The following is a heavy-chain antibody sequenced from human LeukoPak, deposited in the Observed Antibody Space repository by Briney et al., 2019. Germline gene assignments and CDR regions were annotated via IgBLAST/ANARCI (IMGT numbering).Heavy chain of an antibody. CDR1: GGSISSGPYY. V-gene: IGHV4-61*02. Sequence: PSETLSLTCTVSGGSISSGPYYWSWIRQPAGKGLEWIGRIYTSGGSNYNPTLKSRVTISVDTSKNQFSLKLSSVTAADTAVYYCAREGLNMVRGVIPKEAWGWFDPWGQGTLVTVSS. J-gene: IGHJ5*02. D-gene: IGHD3-10*01. CDR3: AREGLNMVRGVIPKEAWGWFDP. CDR2: IYTSGGS.